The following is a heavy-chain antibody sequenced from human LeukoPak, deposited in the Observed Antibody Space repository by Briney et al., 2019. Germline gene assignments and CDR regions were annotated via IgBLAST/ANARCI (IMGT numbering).Heavy chain of an antibody. V-gene: IGHV3-64*01. J-gene: IGHJ4*02. CDR2: ISSNGGST. Sequence: GGSLRLSCAASGFTFSSYAMHWVRQAPGKGLEYVSAISSNGGSTYYANSVKGRFTISRDNSKNTLYLQMNSLRAEDTAVCYCAREVGASEFDYWGQGTLVTVSS. D-gene: IGHD1-26*01. CDR1: GFTFSSYA. CDR3: AREVGASEFDY.